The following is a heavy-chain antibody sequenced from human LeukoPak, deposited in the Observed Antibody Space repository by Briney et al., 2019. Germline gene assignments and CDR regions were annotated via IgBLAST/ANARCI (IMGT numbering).Heavy chain of an antibody. CDR3: ARDADCSGGSCYSAWFDP. J-gene: IGHJ5*02. V-gene: IGHV3-21*01. CDR1: GFTFSSYS. Sequence: PGGSLRLSCAASGFTFSSYSMNWVRQAPGKGLGWVSSISSSSSYIYYADSVKGRFTISRDNAKNSLYLQMNSQRAEDTAVYYCARDADCSGGSCYSAWFDPWGQGTLVTVSS. CDR2: ISSSSSYI. D-gene: IGHD2-15*01.